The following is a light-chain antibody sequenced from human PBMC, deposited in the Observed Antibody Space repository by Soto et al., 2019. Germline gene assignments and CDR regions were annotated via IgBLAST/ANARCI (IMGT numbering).Light chain of an antibody. CDR3: AVWDASLTGWV. CDR2: RDG. CDR1: SSNIGSHY. V-gene: IGLV1-47*01. J-gene: IGLJ3*02. Sequence: QSVLTQPPSASGTPGQSLTISCAGSSSNIGSHYVYWYQHLPGTAPKLLIFRDGQRPSGVPDRFFGSKSGTSASLAISGLRSEDEAHYYCAVWDASLTGWVFGGGTKLTVX.